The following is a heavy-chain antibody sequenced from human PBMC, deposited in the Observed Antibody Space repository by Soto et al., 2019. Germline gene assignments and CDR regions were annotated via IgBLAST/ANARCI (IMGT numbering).Heavy chain of an antibody. CDR1: GFTFSSYG. J-gene: IGHJ4*02. CDR3: AKDQASGQGSFDS. Sequence: GSLRLSCAASGFTFSSYGMHWVRQAPGKGLEWVAVISYDGSNQYYADSVKGRFTISRDNSKNTLFLQMNSLRADDTAVYYCAKDQASGQGSFDSWGQGTLVTVSS. CDR2: ISYDGSNQ. V-gene: IGHV3-30*18.